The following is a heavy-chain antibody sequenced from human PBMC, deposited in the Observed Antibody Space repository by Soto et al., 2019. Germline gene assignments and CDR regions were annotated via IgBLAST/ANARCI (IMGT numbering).Heavy chain of an antibody. J-gene: IGHJ5*02. V-gene: IGHV3-7*03. Sequence: EVQLVESGGGLVQPGGSLRLSCADSGFILRNYWMSWVRQAPGMGLQWVASIKEDGSEKYYVDPVKGRFTISRENAKNSLYLQMNSLRAEDTAVYYCARYRSIDPWGQGILVTVSS. CDR2: IKEDGSEK. CDR1: GFILRNYW. D-gene: IGHD3-16*02. CDR3: ARYRSIDP.